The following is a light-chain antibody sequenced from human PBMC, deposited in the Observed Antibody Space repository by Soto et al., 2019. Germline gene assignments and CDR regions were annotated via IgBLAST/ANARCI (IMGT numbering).Light chain of an antibody. Sequence: AIRLTQSPSSLSASTGDSVPLTCRASQGISSYLAWYQQKPGKAPKLLIYAASTLQSGVPSRFSGSGSGTDFTLTISCLQSEDFATYYCQQYYSYPRTFGQGTKVEIK. CDR2: AAS. J-gene: IGKJ1*01. CDR1: QGISSY. V-gene: IGKV1-8*01. CDR3: QQYYSYPRT.